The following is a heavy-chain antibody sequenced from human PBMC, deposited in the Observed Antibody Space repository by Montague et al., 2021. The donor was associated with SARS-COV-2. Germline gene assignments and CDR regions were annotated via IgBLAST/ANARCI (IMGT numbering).Heavy chain of an antibody. D-gene: IGHD4-17*01. CDR3: ARYTRQIRLIVFDYGMDV. Sequence: SKTLSLTCTVSGGSISSYYWSWIRQPPGKGLEWIGYIYYSGSTNYNPSLKSRVTISVDTSKNQFSLKLSSVTAADTAVYYCARYTRQIRLIVFDYGMDVRGQGTTVTVSS. V-gene: IGHV4-59*01. CDR1: GGSISSYY. J-gene: IGHJ6*02. CDR2: IYYSGST.